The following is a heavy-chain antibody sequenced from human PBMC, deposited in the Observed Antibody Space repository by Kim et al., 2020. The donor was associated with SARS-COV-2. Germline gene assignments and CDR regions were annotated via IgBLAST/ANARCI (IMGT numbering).Heavy chain of an antibody. D-gene: IGHD3-22*01. J-gene: IGHJ4*02. V-gene: IGHV3-7*01. CDR3: ARAPRYYYDSSGH. Sequence: GGSMRLSCAASGFTFSSYWMSWVRQAPGKGLEWVANIKQDGSEKYYVDSVKGRFTISRDNAKNSLYLQMNSLRAEDTAVYYCARAPRYYYDSSGHWGQGTLVTVSS. CDR1: GFTFSSYW. CDR2: IKQDGSEK.